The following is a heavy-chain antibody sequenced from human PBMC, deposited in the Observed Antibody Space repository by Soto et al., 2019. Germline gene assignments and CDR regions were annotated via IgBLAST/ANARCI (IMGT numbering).Heavy chain of an antibody. V-gene: IGHV1-3*01. CDR3: AKGYYYYYMDV. CDR2: INAGNDNT. CDR1: GYTFTSYA. J-gene: IGHJ6*03. Sequence: QVQLVQSGAEVKKPGASVKVSCKASGYTFTSYAMHWVRQAPGQRLEWMGWINAGNDNTKYSQKFQGRVIITRDTSASTAYMELSSLRSEDTAVYYCAKGYYYYYMDVWGKGTTVTVSS.